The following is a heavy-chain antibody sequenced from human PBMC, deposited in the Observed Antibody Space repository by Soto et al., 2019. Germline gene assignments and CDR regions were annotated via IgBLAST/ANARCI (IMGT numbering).Heavy chain of an antibody. D-gene: IGHD4-17*01. J-gene: IGHJ4*02. CDR3: ARDHYGDRFDY. CDR1: GGSISSGGYY. V-gene: IGHV4-31*03. Sequence: SETLSLTCTVSGGSISSGGYYWSWIRQHPGKGLEWIGYIYYSGSTYYNPSLKSRVTISVDTSKNQYSLKLSSVTAADTALYYCARDHYGDRFDYWGQGTLVTVSS. CDR2: IYYSGST.